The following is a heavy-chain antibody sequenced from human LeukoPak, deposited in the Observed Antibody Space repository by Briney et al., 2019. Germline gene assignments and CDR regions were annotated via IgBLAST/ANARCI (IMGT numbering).Heavy chain of an antibody. CDR2: IYYRGST. J-gene: IGHJ6*02. D-gene: IGHD3-9*01. Sequence: SETLSLTCTVSGGSISSYYWSWIRQPAGKGLEWIGYIYYRGSTYYNPSLKSRLTISVDTSKNQFSLKLSSVTAADTAVYYCARGKADILAGNYGLDVWGQGTTVTVSS. CDR1: GGSISSYY. V-gene: IGHV4-59*06. CDR3: ARGKADILAGNYGLDV.